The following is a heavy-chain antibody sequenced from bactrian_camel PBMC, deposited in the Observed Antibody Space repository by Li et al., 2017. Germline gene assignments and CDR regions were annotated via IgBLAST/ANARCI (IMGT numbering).Heavy chain of an antibody. J-gene: IGHJ4*01. CDR1: GSTFDSGYC. CDR2: VYFGGGST. V-gene: IGHV3S31*01. Sequence: VQLVESGGGSVQAGGSLRLSCAASGSTFDSGYCMAWFRQIGNEREGVAAVYFGGGSTYYADSVKGRFTISQDNAKNTLYLQMNSLKPEDSAMYYCAADRRVTLCRLQTGGYTYWGQGTQVTVS. CDR3: AADRRVTLCRLQTGGYTY. D-gene: IGHD2*01.